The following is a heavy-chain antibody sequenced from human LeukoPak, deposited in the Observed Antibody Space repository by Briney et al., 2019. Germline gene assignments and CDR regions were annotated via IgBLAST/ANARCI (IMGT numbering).Heavy chain of an antibody. CDR2: ISGDGGST. J-gene: IGHJ4*02. D-gene: IGHD4-17*01. CDR3: AKDIEANIHSTVTNDY. Sequence: GGSLRLSCAASGFTFDDYAMHWVRQAPGKGLEWVPLISGDGGSTYYADSVKGRFTISRDNSKNSLYLQMNSLRTEDTALYYCAKDIEANIHSTVTNDYWGRGTLVTVSS. CDR1: GFTFDDYA. V-gene: IGHV3-43*02.